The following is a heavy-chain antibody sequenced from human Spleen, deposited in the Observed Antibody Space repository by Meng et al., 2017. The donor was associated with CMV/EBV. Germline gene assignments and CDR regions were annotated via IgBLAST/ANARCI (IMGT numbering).Heavy chain of an antibody. CDR2: INQDGTEK. D-gene: IGHD6-13*01. V-gene: IGHV3-7*03. CDR1: GFTFRSYW. J-gene: IGHJ6*02. CDR3: ARHIAVAGTWTSRLYYYYGMDV. Sequence: GESLKISCAASGFTFRSYWMTWVRQAPGKGLEWVANINQDGTEKNHVDSVKGRFTISRDNAKNSLYLQMNSLRAEDTALYYCARHIAVAGTWTSRLYYYYGMDVWGQGTTVTVSS.